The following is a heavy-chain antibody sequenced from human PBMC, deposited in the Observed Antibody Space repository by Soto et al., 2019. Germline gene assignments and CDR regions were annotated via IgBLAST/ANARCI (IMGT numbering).Heavy chain of an antibody. V-gene: IGHV3-30*04. CDR2: SSQDGKFR. D-gene: IGHD3-3*01. CDR1: GFTFSRYA. Sequence: QVKLVESGGDVVQPEMSLRLSCVASGFTFSRYAFHWVRQAPGKGLEWLAVSSQDGKFRSYGESVRDRFTISRDNSHNTCLRQRRSLRTEDTAIYYCVRDSPLLYEGGSLDVWGRGTQVRVSS. CDR3: VRDSPLLYEGGSLDV. J-gene: IGHJ3*01.